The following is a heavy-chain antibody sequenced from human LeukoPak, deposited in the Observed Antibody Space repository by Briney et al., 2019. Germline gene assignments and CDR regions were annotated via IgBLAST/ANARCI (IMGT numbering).Heavy chain of an antibody. CDR3: ARDDRKSFLSKEVLRFLEWPLEGWFDP. CDR2: ISAYNGNT. J-gene: IGHJ5*02. Sequence: GSVKVSCKASGYTFTSYGISWVRQAPGQGLEWMGWISAYNGNTNYAQKLQGRVTMTTDTSTSTAYMELRSLRSDDTAVYYCARDDRKSFLSKEVLRFLEWPLEGWFDPWGQGTLVSVSS. CDR1: GYTFTSYG. V-gene: IGHV1-18*01. D-gene: IGHD3-3*01.